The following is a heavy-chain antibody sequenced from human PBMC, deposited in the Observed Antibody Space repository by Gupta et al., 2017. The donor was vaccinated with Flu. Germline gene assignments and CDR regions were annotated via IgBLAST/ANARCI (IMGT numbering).Heavy chain of an antibody. V-gene: IGHV4-34*01. CDR1: GGSFSGYY. J-gene: IGHJ4*02. CDR2: INHSGST. D-gene: IGHD6-6*01. CDR3: ARGGGWAAHHFDY. Sequence: QVQLQQWGAGLLKPSETLSLTCAVYGGSFSGYYWSWIRQPPGKGLEWIGEINHSGSTNYNPSLKSRVTISVDTSKNQFSLKLSSVTAADTAVYYCARGGGWAAHHFDYWGQGTLVTVSS.